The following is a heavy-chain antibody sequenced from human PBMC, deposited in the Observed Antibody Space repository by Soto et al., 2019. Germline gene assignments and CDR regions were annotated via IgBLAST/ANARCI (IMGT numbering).Heavy chain of an antibody. J-gene: IGHJ4*01. V-gene: IGHV1-3*01. CDR1: GYTFTNYV. CDR3: ARGRASWYWDF. Sequence: GASVKVACKTFGYTFTNYVLHWGRQAPGQGLEWMGWINAGNGNTKYSQKLQDRLTISRDTSAATAYLDLSRLASEDTAVYYCARGRASWYWDFWGHGTLVTVSS. CDR2: INAGNGNT. D-gene: IGHD2-8*02.